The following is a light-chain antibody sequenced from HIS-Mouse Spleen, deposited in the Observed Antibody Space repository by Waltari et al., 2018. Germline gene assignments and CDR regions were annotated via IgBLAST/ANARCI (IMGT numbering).Light chain of an antibody. Sequence: QSVLTQPPSASGTPGQRVTISCSGSSSNIGSNTVNWYQQLPGTAPKLMIYEVSNRPSGVSNRFSGSKSGNTASLTISGLQAEDEADYYCSSYTSSSTLGWVFGGGTKLTVL. CDR1: SSNIGSNT. V-gene: IGLV2-14*01. CDR2: EVS. CDR3: SSYTSSSTLGWV. J-gene: IGLJ3*02.